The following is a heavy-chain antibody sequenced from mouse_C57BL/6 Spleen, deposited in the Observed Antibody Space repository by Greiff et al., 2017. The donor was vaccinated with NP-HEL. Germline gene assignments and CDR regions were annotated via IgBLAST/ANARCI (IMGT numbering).Heavy chain of an antibody. CDR2: IDPSDSET. D-gene: IGHD1-1*01. J-gene: IGHJ1*03. V-gene: IGHV1-52*01. CDR1: GYTFTSYW. Sequence: VQLQQPGAELVRPGSSVKLSCKASGYTFTSYWMHWVKQRPIQGLEWIGNIDPSDSETHYNQKFKDKATLTVDKSSSTAYMQLSSLTSEDSAVYYCAREGGYGSSFYWYFDVWGTGTTVTVSS. CDR3: AREGGYGSSFYWYFDV.